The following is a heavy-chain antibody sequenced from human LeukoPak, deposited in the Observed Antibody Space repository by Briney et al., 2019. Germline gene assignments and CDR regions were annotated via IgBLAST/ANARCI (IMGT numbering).Heavy chain of an antibody. CDR3: ARDLELERNRWNYFES. D-gene: IGHD1-1*01. CDR2: IDYSGST. V-gene: IGHV4-59*01. Sequence: PSETLSLPCTVSGGSISSFFWSWIRQPPGKGLEWLGCIDYSGSTQYNPSLKSRVTISVDTSKQQFSLKLSSVTAADTAVYYCARDLELERNRWNYFESWGQGTLVTVSS. CDR1: GGSISSFF. J-gene: IGHJ4*02.